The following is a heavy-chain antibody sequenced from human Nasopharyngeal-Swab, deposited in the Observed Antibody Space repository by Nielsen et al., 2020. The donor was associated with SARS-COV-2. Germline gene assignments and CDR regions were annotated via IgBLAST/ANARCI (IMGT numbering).Heavy chain of an antibody. V-gene: IGHV3-74*01. D-gene: IGHD2/OR15-2a*01. J-gene: IGHJ4*02. Sequence: LSLTCAASGFTFSSYWMHWVRQAPGKGLVWVSRINSDGSSTSYADSVKGRFTISRDNAKNTLYLQMNSLRAEDTAVHYCARYGRTTVDYWGQGTLVTVSS. CDR2: INSDGSST. CDR1: GFTFSSYW. CDR3: ARYGRTTVDY.